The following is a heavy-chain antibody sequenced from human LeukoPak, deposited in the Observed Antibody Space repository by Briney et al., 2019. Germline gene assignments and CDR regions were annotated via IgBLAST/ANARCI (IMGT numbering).Heavy chain of an antibody. CDR2: INHSGST. J-gene: IGHJ3*02. Sequence: SETLSLTCAVYGGSFSGYYWSWIRQPPGKGLEWIGEINHSGSTNYNPSLKSRVTISVDTSKNQFSLKLSSVTAADTAVYYCARDVVPAAHDAFDIWGQGTMVTVSS. V-gene: IGHV4-34*01. D-gene: IGHD2-2*01. CDR1: GGSFSGYY. CDR3: ARDVVPAAHDAFDI.